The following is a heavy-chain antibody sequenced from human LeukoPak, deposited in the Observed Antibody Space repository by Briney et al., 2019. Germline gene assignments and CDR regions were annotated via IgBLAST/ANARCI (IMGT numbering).Heavy chain of an antibody. V-gene: IGHV1-69*13. CDR3: ARGSSWYRTLCDY. CDR1: GGTFSSYA. CDR2: IIPIFGTA. Sequence: ASVKVSCKASGGTFSSYAISWVRQAPGQGLEWMGGIIPIFGTAKNAQKFQGRVTITADECTSTAYMELSSLRSEDTAVYYCARGSSWYRTLCDYWGQGTLVTVSS. J-gene: IGHJ4*02. D-gene: IGHD6-13*01.